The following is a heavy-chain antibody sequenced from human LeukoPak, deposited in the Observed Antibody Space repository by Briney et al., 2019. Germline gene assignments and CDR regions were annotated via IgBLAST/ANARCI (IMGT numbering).Heavy chain of an antibody. Sequence: PRGSLRHTCMGSGFTLSTTLMDWVRPAPGKGLAWVSLIYKDGRTVYGDSVRCRFTISRDTSKNSVYLQMNSLKVEDSAIYYCARDRAGRELWVEFDLWGQGTLVTVSS. CDR3: ARDRAGRELWVEFDL. V-gene: IGHV3-53*05. D-gene: IGHD3-16*01. CDR2: IYKDGRT. J-gene: IGHJ5*02. CDR1: GFTLSTTL.